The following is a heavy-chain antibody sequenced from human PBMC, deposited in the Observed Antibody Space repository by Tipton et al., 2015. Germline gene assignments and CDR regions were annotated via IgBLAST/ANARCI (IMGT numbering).Heavy chain of an antibody. Sequence: TLSLTCTVSGDSIHKYYLTWIRQPPGRGLEWIGYIYHSASSNYNPSLKSRVTISLDTSKNQVSLKLSSVTAADTAVYYCASQDYDSLTRDYQTVDYWGQGTLVTVSS. D-gene: IGHD3-9*01. CDR1: GDSIHKYY. CDR2: IYHSASS. J-gene: IGHJ4*02. V-gene: IGHV4-59*07. CDR3: ASQDYDSLTRDYQTVDY.